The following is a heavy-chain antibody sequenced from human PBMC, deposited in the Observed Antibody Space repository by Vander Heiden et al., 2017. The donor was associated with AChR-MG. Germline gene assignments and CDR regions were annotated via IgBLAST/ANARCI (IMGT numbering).Heavy chain of an antibody. V-gene: IGHV3-74*01. CDR2: INTDGSST. D-gene: IGHD2-2*01. J-gene: IGHJ4*02. Sequence: EVQLVESGGGLAPSGGSLSLSCAALGLPLSSYRIPWVRPPPGKGLVWVSRINTDGSSTSYADSVKGRFTISRDNAKNTLYLQMNSLRAEDTALYYCARSSTVVPAAMRFWGQGTLLTVSS. CDR3: ARSSTVVPAAMRF. CDR1: GLPLSSYR.